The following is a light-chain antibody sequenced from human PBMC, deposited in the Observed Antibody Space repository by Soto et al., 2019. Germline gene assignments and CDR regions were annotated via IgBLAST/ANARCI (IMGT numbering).Light chain of an antibody. J-gene: IGKJ5*01. CDR1: LSVSSSD. V-gene: IGKV3D-20*01. CDR3: LHQGNSPPIT. Sequence: LYPGARAPVCCGARLSVSSSDLAWYQKKPGLAPRLRIYDASSRATGIPDRCSGGGSGTDFTLTISRLEPADFAVYYWLHQGNSPPITFGQGTLPE. CDR2: DAS.